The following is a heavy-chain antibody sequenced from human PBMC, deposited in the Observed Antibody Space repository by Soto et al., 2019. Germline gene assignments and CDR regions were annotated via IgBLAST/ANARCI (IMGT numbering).Heavy chain of an antibody. CDR3: AKDFGDPVNYGMAV. V-gene: IGHV1-69*06. D-gene: IGHD4-17*01. J-gene: IGHJ6*04. Sequence: SVKVSCKASGGTFSSYAISWVRQAPGQGLEWMGGIIPIFGTANYAQKFQGRVTITGDRSASTVYVELSSLRSEDTAVYYCAKDFGDPVNYGMAVWGKGTTVTVSS. CDR1: GGTFSSYA. CDR2: IIPIFGTA.